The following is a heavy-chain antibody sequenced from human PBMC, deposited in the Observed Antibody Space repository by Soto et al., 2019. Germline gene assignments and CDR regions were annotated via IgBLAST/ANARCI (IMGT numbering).Heavy chain of an antibody. V-gene: IGHV3-48*02. CDR1: GFTFSSYS. CDR3: AREWNFFLSTEDIDY. D-gene: IGHD3-3*01. CDR2: ISSSSSTI. Sequence: PGGSLRLSCAASGFTFSSYSMNWVRQAPGKGLEWVSYISSSSSTIYYADSVKGRFTISRDNAKNSLYLQMNSLRDEDTAVYYCAREWNFFLSTEDIDYWGQGTLVTVSS. J-gene: IGHJ4*02.